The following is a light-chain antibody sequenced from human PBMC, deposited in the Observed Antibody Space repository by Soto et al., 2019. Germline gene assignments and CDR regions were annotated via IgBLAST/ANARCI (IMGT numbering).Light chain of an antibody. CDR2: GNN. CDR1: SGSIANNY. J-gene: IGLJ2*01. Sequence: NFMLTQPHSVSESPGKTLSISCTRSSGSIANNYVQWYQQRPGSAPTTVIYGNNQRLSGVPDRFSGSTDGSSNSASLTISGLQTEDEADYYCAVWDDSLNGVVFGGGTKLTVL. V-gene: IGLV6-57*04. CDR3: AVWDDSLNGVV.